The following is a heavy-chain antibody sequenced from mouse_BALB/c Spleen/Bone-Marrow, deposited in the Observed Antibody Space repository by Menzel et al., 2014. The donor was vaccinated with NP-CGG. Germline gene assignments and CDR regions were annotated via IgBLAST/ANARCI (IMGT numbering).Heavy chain of an antibody. Sequence: EVQLQQSGTVLARPGASVKMSCEASGYTFTSYWMHWVKQRPGQGLEWIGTIYPGNSDITYNQKFKGKAKLTAVTSTSTAYMELSSLTNEDSAVYCCTTLARNYFDYWGQGTTLTVSS. CDR3: TTLARNYFDY. CDR2: IYPGNSDI. D-gene: IGHD3-1*01. J-gene: IGHJ2*01. V-gene: IGHV1-5*01. CDR1: GYTFTSYW.